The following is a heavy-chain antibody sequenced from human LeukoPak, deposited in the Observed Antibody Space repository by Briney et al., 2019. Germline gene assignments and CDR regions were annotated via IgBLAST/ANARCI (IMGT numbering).Heavy chain of an antibody. CDR2: IYTRDST. D-gene: IGHD6-6*01. Sequence: SETLSLTCTVSGGSISSGTYYWSWIRQPAGKGLEWIGRIYTRDSTNYNPSLKSRVTISIDTSKNQFSLKLSSVTAADTAVYYCAYPVGYSSSAIDYWGQGTLVTVSS. J-gene: IGHJ4*02. CDR3: AYPVGYSSSAIDY. V-gene: IGHV4-61*02. CDR1: GGSISSGTYY.